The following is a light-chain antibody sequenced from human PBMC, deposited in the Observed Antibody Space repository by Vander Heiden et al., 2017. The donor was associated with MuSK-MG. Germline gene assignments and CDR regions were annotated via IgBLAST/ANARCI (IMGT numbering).Light chain of an antibody. J-gene: IGLJ2*01. Sequence: QSVLTQPPSASGTPGQRVTISWSGSSSNIGSNTVNWYQQLPGTAPKLLIYSNNQRPSGVPDRFSGSKSGTSASLAISGLQSEDEADYYCSAWDDSLNGSLVFGGGTKLTVL. CDR2: SNN. V-gene: IGLV1-44*01. CDR1: SSNIGSNT. CDR3: SAWDDSLNGSLV.